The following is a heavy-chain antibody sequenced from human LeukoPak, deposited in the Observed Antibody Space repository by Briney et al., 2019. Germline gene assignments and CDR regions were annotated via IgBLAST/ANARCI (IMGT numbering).Heavy chain of an antibody. D-gene: IGHD3-10*01. CDR2: IYHSGST. CDR1: GCSISSGYY. CDR3: ARGRPYYYGSGREGPYYYYYMDV. Sequence: SETLSLTCTVSGCSISSGYYWGWIGQPPGKGLEWIGSIYHSGSTYYNPPLKSRVTISVDTSKNQFSLKLSSVTAADTAVYYCARGRPYYYGSGREGPYYYYYMDVWGKGTTVTVSS. J-gene: IGHJ6*03. V-gene: IGHV4-38-2*02.